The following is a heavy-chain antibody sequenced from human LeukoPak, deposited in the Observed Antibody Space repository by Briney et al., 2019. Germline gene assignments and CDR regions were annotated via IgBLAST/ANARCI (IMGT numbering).Heavy chain of an antibody. CDR2: IKQNGIEK. J-gene: IGHJ5*02. V-gene: IGHV3-7*03. D-gene: IGHD1-1*01. Sequence: GGSLRLSCAASGFTFRDFWMRWVRQAPGKGLEWVANIKQNGIEKYSVEGGFTISRDNVNSLLYLRINSLRADDTAMYYCARDRDGKDLWGQGTLVTVSS. CDR1: GFTFRDFW. CDR3: ARDRDGKDL.